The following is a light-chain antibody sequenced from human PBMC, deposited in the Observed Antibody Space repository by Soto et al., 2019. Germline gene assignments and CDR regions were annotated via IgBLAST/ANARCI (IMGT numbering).Light chain of an antibody. V-gene: IGKV1-5*01. CDR1: QSISSW. Sequence: DIQMTQSPSTLSASVGDRVTITCRASQSISSWLAWYQQKPGKAPKLLIYDASSLESGVPSRFSGSGSGTEFTHTISSLQPDDFATYYCQQYNSYSPYTFGQGTNLEIK. J-gene: IGKJ2*01. CDR3: QQYNSYSPYT. CDR2: DAS.